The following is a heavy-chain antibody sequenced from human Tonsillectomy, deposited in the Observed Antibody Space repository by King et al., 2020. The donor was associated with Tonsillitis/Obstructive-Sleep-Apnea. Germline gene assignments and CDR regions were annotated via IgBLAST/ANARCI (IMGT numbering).Heavy chain of an antibody. V-gene: IGHV4-39*01. D-gene: IGHD3-9*01. Sequence: QLQESGPGLVKPSETLSLSCIVSGGSISSSRYYWGWIRQPPGKGLEWIGTIYYNGDTYYNPSLKSRVTASIDTSENQFSLKLTSVTAADTAVYYCARHAPDMDNYYYYMDVWGKGTTVTVSS. CDR2: IYYNGDT. CDR1: GGSISSSRYY. J-gene: IGHJ6*03. CDR3: ARHAPDMDNYYYYMDV.